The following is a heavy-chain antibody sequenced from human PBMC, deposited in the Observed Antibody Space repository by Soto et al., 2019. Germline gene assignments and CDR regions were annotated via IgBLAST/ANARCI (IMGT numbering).Heavy chain of an antibody. V-gene: IGHV1-69*06. CDR3: ATGWGFCGGGSCQSAFAH. CDR2: IIPIFGTA. D-gene: IGHD2-21*01. Sequence: SVKVSCKASGGTFSSYAISWVRQAPGQGLEWMGGIIPIFGTANYAQKFQGRVTITADKSTSTAYMELSSLSSVTAADTAVYYCATGWGFCGGGSCQSAFAHWGQGTLVTVSS. J-gene: IGHJ5*02. CDR1: GGTFSSYA.